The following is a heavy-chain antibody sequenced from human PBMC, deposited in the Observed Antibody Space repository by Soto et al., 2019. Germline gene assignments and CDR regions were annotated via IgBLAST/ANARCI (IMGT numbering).Heavy chain of an antibody. CDR1: GFTFSSYG. CDR3: ARVEGYYDFWSGYYDYYYYGMDV. D-gene: IGHD3-3*01. V-gene: IGHV3-21*01. J-gene: IGHJ6*02. CDR2: ISSSSSYI. Sequence: GGSLRLSCAASGFTFSSYGMHWVRQAPGKGLEWVAVISSSSSYIYYADSVKGRFTISRDNAKNSLYLQMNSLRAEDTAVYYCARVEGYYDFWSGYYDYYYYGMDVWGQGTTVTVSS.